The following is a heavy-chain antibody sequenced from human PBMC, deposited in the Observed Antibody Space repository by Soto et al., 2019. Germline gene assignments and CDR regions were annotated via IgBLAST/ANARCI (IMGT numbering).Heavy chain of an antibody. J-gene: IGHJ4*02. CDR1: GGSFSGYY. D-gene: IGHD6-19*01. CDR3: ARGGKQWRQSYFDY. Sequence: QVQLQQWGAGLLKPSETLSLTCAVYGGSFSGYYWSWIRQPPGKGLAWIGEINHSGSTNYNPSLKSRVTISVDTSKNQFSLKLSSVTAADTAVYYCARGGKQWRQSYFDYWGQGTLVTVSS. V-gene: IGHV4-34*01. CDR2: INHSGST.